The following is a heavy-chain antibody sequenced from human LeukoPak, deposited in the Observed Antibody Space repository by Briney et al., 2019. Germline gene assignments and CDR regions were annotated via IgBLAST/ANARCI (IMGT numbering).Heavy chain of an antibody. D-gene: IGHD3-3*01. Sequence: PGGSLRLSCAASGFTFSSYWMTWVRQAPGKSLEWVSIIYSDDSTYYADSVKGRFTISRDNSKNTLYLQMNSLRAEDTAVYYCAKEGSIFGVVIRPYYFDYWGQGTLVTVSS. CDR3: AKEGSIFGVVIRPYYFDY. CDR2: IYSDDST. CDR1: GFTFSSYW. J-gene: IGHJ4*02. V-gene: IGHV3-NL1*01.